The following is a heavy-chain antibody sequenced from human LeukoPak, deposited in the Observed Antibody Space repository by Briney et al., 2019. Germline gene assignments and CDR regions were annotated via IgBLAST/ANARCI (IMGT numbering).Heavy chain of an antibody. Sequence: PSETLSLTCAVYGGSFSGYYWSWIRQPPGKGLEWIGEINHNYNPSLKSRVTISVDTSKNQFSLKLSSVTAADTAVYYCASNTRDGYNLVLGYWGQGTLVTVSS. CDR1: GGSFSGYY. V-gene: IGHV4-34*01. D-gene: IGHD5-24*01. CDR2: INH. J-gene: IGHJ4*02. CDR3: ASNTRDGYNLVLGY.